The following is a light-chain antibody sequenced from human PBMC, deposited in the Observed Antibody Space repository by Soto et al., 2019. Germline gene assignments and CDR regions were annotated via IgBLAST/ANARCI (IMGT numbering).Light chain of an antibody. J-gene: IGKJ1*01. V-gene: IGKV1-5*01. CDR1: QSISSW. Sequence: DIQMTQSPSTLSASVGDRVTITCRASQSISSWSAWYQQKPGKAPKLLIYDASSLKTGVPSRFSGSGSGTEFTLTISSLQPDDFATYYCQQYNDYSWAFGQGTKV. CDR2: DAS. CDR3: QQYNDYSWA.